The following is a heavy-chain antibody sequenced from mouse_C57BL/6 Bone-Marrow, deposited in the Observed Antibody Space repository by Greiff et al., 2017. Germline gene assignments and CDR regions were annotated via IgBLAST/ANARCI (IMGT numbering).Heavy chain of an antibody. Sequence: QVQLQQSGAELARPGASVKLSCKASGYTFTSSGISWVKQRTGQGLEWIGEISPRSGNTYYNEKFKGKATLTADKSSSTAYMELRSLTSEDSAIYFCAKERLIYYCDYWGQGTTLPVSS. CDR2: ISPRSGNT. J-gene: IGHJ2*01. D-gene: IGHD3-2*02. CDR3: AKERLIYYCDY. CDR1: GYTFTSSG. V-gene: IGHV1-81*01.